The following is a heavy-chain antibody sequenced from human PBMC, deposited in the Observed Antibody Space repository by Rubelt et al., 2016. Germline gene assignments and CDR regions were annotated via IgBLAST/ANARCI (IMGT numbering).Heavy chain of an antibody. J-gene: IGHJ4*02. D-gene: IGHD5-12*01. V-gene: IGHV4-59*08. CDR3: ARSPDGLRDDEYFDY. CDR2: IYYSGST. Sequence: QVQLQESGPGLVKPSETLSLTCTVSGGSISGYYWSWIRQPPGKGLECIGYIYYSGSTNYNPSLKSRVTISVDSSNNQYSLKLSSVTAADTAVYYWARSPDGLRDDEYFDYWGQGALVTVSS. CDR1: GGSISGYY.